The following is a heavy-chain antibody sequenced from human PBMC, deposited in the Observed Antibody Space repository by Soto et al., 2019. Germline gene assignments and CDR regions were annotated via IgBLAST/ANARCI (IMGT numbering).Heavy chain of an antibody. D-gene: IGHD5-18*01. Sequence: KGLEWVAFISYDGSNKDYADSVKGGFTISRDNSKNTLYLQLTSLRPEDTAVYYCAGGDTYYALDVW. J-gene: IGHJ6*01. CDR3: AGGDTYYALDV. V-gene: IGHV3-30-3*01. CDR2: ISYDGSNK.